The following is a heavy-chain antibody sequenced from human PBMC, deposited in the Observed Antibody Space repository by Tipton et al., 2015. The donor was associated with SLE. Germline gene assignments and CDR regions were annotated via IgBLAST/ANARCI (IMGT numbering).Heavy chain of an antibody. Sequence: TLSLTCAVSGASISRGGYSWTWIRQPPGKGLEWIGYIYQSGTTDYNPSLKSRVTISVDTSKNQFSLKLNSVTAADTAVYYCARAGVVATDYYYYYMDVWGKGTTVTVSS. V-gene: IGHV4-30-2*01. CDR2: IYQSGTT. CDR3: ARAGVVATDYYYYYMDV. J-gene: IGHJ6*03. CDR1: GASISRGGYS. D-gene: IGHD5-12*01.